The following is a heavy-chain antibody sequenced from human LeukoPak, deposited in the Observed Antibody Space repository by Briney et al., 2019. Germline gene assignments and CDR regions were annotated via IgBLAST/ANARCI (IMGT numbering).Heavy chain of an antibody. Sequence: PAGSLRLSCAASGLTFSSYAMSWVRQAPGKGLEWVSAISGSGGSTYYADSVKGRFTISRDNSKNTLYLQMNSLRAEDTAVYYCTTDGYSGYEGLYDYWGQGTLVTVSS. CDR1: GLTFSSYA. CDR2: ISGSGGST. J-gene: IGHJ4*02. V-gene: IGHV3-23*01. CDR3: TTDGYSGYEGLYDY. D-gene: IGHD5-12*01.